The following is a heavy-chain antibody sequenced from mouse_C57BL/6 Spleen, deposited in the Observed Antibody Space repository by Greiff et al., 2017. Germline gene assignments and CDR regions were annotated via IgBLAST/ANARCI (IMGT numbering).Heavy chain of an antibody. Sequence: EVQRVESGGGLVKPGGSLKLSCAASGFTFSDYGMHWVRQAPEKGLEWVAYISSGSSTIYYADTVTGRFTISRDKAKTTRFLQMTSLRSEGTTMYYCARDWDYDWGQGTTLTVSS. V-gene: IGHV5-17*01. CDR3: ARDWDYD. D-gene: IGHD4-1*01. CDR1: GFTFSDYG. CDR2: ISSGSSTI. J-gene: IGHJ2*01.